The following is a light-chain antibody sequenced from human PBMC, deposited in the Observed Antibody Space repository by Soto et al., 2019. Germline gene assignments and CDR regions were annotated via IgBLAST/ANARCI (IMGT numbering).Light chain of an antibody. CDR2: SNS. V-gene: IGLV1-44*01. J-gene: IGLJ2*01. CDR3: STWDDSLNGLI. CDR1: SSNIKTNG. Sequence: QSVLAQPPSASGTPGQTVTISCSGGSSNIKTNGVSWYQQVPGAAPKLLIYSNSQRPSGAPDRFSGSKSGTSASLVISGLQSEDEATYHCSTWDDSLNGLIFGGGTKLTVL.